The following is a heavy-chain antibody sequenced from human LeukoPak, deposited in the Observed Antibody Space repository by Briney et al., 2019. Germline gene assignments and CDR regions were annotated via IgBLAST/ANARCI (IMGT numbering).Heavy chain of an antibody. Sequence: GGSLTLSCAASGFSFSSYSMNWVRQAPGKGLEWVSSISSGSKYIYNADSLKGRFTISRDNAKNSLYLQMNSLGAEDTAVYYCARALSYSYGSMDFWGQGTLVTVSS. CDR2: ISSGSKYI. D-gene: IGHD5-18*01. J-gene: IGHJ4*02. V-gene: IGHV3-21*01. CDR1: GFSFSSYS. CDR3: ARALSYSYGSMDF.